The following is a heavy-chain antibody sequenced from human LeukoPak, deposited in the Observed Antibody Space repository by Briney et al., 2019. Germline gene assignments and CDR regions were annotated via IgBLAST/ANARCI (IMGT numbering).Heavy chain of an antibody. CDR3: ASSAVAGTDILYYFDY. J-gene: IGHJ4*02. CDR1: GFTFSNYA. Sequence: AGGSLRLSWAASGFTFSNYAMYWVRQAPGKGLECVAVISYDGSNKYYTDSVKGRFTISRDNSKNTLFLQMNSLRAEDTAVYYCASSAVAGTDILYYFDYWGQGTLVTVSS. D-gene: IGHD6-19*01. V-gene: IGHV3-30*10. CDR2: ISYDGSNK.